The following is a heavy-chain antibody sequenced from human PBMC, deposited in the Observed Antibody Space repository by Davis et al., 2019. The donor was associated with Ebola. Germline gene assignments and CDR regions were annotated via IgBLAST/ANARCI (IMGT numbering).Heavy chain of an antibody. Sequence: GSLRLSCAVYGGSFSGYYWSWIRQPPGKGLEWIGEINHSGSTNYNPSLKSRVTISVDTSKNQFSLKLSSVTAADTAVYYCARGPYRGSSGYYYGRWGWFDPWGQGTLVTVSS. CDR1: GGSFSGYY. V-gene: IGHV4-34*01. J-gene: IGHJ5*02. D-gene: IGHD3-22*01. CDR2: INHSGST. CDR3: ARGPYRGSSGYYYGRWGWFDP.